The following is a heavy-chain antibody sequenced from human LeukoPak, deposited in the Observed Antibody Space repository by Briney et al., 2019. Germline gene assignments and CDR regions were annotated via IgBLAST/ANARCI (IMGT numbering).Heavy chain of an antibody. D-gene: IGHD2-15*01. CDR3: ARVGIKHCSGGSCYRSDAFDI. Sequence: SETLSLTCTVSGGSISSSSYYWGWIRQPPGKGLEWIGSIYYSGSTYYNPSLKSRVTISVDTSKNQFSLKLSSVTAADTAVYYCARVGIKHCSGGSCYRSDAFDIWGQGTMVTVSS. CDR1: GGSISSSSYY. V-gene: IGHV4-39*07. CDR2: IYYSGST. J-gene: IGHJ3*02.